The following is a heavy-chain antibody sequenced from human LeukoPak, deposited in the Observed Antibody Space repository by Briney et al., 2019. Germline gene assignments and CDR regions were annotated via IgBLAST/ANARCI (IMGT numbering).Heavy chain of an antibody. CDR1: GFTFSTFA. CDR2: ISGSGGGT. D-gene: IGHD5-12*01. Sequence: GGSLRLSCAASGFTFSTFAMSCVRHAPGEGREWVSAISGSGGGTYYADSVKGRLTISRDNSKNTLYLQMSSLRAEDTAVYYCAKAFSAYENWPPNWFDPWGQGTLVTVSS. CDR3: AKAFSAYENWPPNWFDP. J-gene: IGHJ5*02. V-gene: IGHV3-23*01.